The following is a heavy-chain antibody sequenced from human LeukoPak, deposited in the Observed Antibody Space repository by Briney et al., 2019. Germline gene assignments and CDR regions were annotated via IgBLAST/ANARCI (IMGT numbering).Heavy chain of an antibody. CDR3: TKSFWSGYTYYFDY. Sequence: GGSLRLSCAASGFTFSDYSMHWVRQAPGKGLEWVAFIRYDGSNEYYVDSVKGRFTVSRDNSKNTLYLQMNSLRAEDTAVYYCTKSFWSGYTYYFDYWGQGTLVTVSS. CDR1: GFTFSDYS. CDR2: IRYDGSNE. J-gene: IGHJ4*02. D-gene: IGHD3-3*01. V-gene: IGHV3-30*02.